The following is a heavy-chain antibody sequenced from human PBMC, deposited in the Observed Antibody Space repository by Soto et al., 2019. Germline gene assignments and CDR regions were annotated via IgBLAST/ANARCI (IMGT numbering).Heavy chain of an antibody. J-gene: IGHJ1*01. CDR3: ARGQYYYDSSGYYRQPRFQH. CDR2: IYYSGST. D-gene: IGHD3-22*01. V-gene: IGHV4-39*01. Sequence: SETLSLTCTVSGGSISSSSYYWGWIRQPPGKGLEWIGSIYYSGSTYYNPSLKSRVTISVDTSKNQFSLKLSSVTAADTAVYYCARGQYYYDSSGYYRQPRFQHWGQGTLVTVSS. CDR1: GGSISSSSYY.